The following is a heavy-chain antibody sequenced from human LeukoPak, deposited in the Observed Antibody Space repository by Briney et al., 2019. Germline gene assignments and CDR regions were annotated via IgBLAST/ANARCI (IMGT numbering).Heavy chain of an antibody. V-gene: IGHV3-53*01. CDR3: ARRDY. CDR2: IYSGGST. CDR1: GFTFSSYW. Sequence: GGSVRLSCAASGFTFSSYWMSWVRQAPGKGLEWVSVIYSGGSTYYADSVKGRFTISRDNSKNTLYLQMNSLRAEDTAVYYCARRDYWGQGTLVTVSS. J-gene: IGHJ4*02.